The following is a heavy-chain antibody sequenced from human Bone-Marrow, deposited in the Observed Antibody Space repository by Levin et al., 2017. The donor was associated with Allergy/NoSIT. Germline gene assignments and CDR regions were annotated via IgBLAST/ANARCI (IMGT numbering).Heavy chain of an antibody. D-gene: IGHD3-16*02. Sequence: ASVKVSCATSGFTFSSYAMSWVRQAPGKGLEWVSSINPSGASTTYLDSVKGRFTISRDNSKNTLYVQMNSLSAEDTGIYYCARIGGWGNYPSDPWGQGTLVTVSS. V-gene: IGHV3-23*01. CDR2: INPSGAST. J-gene: IGHJ5*02. CDR1: GFTFSSYA. CDR3: ARIGGWGNYPSDP.